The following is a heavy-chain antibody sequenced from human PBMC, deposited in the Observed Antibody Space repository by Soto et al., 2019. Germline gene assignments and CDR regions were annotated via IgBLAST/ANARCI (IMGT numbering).Heavy chain of an antibody. CDR2: IYGGDSDI. CDR1: GYSFTTYW. Sequence: GESLKISCKGSGYSFTTYWIGWVRQMPGKGLEWMGIIYGGDSDIRYSPSFQGQATISADKSISTAYLQWSSLKASDTATYYCARLRYCSGGNCYGDYWGQGTLVTVSS. V-gene: IGHV5-51*01. J-gene: IGHJ4*02. D-gene: IGHD2-15*01. CDR3: ARLRYCSGGNCYGDY.